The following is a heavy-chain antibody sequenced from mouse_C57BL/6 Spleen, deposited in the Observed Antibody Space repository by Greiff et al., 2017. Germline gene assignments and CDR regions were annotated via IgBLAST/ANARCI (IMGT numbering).Heavy chain of an antibody. J-gene: IGHJ2*01. D-gene: IGHD1-1*01. CDR3: ARDYYGSSLYFDY. Sequence: QVQLKQPGAELVKPGASVKLSCKASGYTFTSYWMHWVKQRPGRGLEWIGRIDPNSGGTKYNEKFKSKATLPVAKPSSTAYMQLSSLTSEYSAVYYCARDYYGSSLYFDYWGQGTTLTVSS. CDR1: GYTFTSYW. V-gene: IGHV1-72*01. CDR2: IDPNSGGT.